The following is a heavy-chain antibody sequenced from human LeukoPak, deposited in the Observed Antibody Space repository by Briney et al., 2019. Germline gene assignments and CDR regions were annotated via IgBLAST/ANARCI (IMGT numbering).Heavy chain of an antibody. CDR1: GGSISSGGYY. CDR2: ISYSGST. Sequence: PSETLSLTCTVSGGSISSGGYYWSWIRQPPGKGLEWIGYISYSGSTYYNPSLKSRVTISGDGSKNQFSLRLTSVTAADTAVYYCARDTAAGPYNWFDPWGQGTLVTVSS. J-gene: IGHJ5*02. CDR3: ARDTAAGPYNWFDP. V-gene: IGHV4-30-2*01. D-gene: IGHD6-25*01.